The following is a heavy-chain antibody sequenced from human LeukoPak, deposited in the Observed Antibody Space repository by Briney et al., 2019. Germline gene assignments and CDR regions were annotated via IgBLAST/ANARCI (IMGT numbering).Heavy chain of an antibody. Sequence: PGGSLRLSCAASGFIFTNYNLNWVRQAPGKGLEWISSISGGSTYIYYADSVRGRFTISRDNAKNSVYLQMNSLRAEDTAVYYCAREERLRWTGYWGQGTLVTVSS. CDR2: ISGGSTYI. J-gene: IGHJ4*02. CDR1: GFIFTNYN. V-gene: IGHV3-21*04. CDR3: AREERLRWTGY. D-gene: IGHD3/OR15-3a*01.